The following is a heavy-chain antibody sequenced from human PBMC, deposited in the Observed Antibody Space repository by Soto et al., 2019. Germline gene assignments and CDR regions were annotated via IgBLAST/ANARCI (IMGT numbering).Heavy chain of an antibody. CDR1: GGSISSGGYY. D-gene: IGHD3-9*01. CDR3: ARARKYYDCELDP. Sequence: PSETLSLTCTVSGGSISSGGYYWSWIRQHPGKGLEWIGYIYYSGSTYYNPSLKSRVTISVDTSKNQFSLKLSSVTAADTAIYYCARARKYYDCELDPWGQGTLVTVSS. J-gene: IGHJ5*02. CDR2: IYYSGST. V-gene: IGHV4-31*03.